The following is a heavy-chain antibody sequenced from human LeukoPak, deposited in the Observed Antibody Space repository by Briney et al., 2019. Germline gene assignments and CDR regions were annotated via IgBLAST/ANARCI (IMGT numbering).Heavy chain of an antibody. J-gene: IGHJ3*02. Sequence: GGSLRLSCAASGFTFSSYSMNWVRQAPGKGLEWVSSISSSSRYIYYADSVKGRFTISRDNAKNSLYLQMNSLRAEDTAVYYCARELDCSGGSCYASAFDIWGQGTMVTVSS. CDR3: ARELDCSGGSCYASAFDI. CDR1: GFTFSSYS. D-gene: IGHD2-15*01. CDR2: ISSSSRYI. V-gene: IGHV3-21*01.